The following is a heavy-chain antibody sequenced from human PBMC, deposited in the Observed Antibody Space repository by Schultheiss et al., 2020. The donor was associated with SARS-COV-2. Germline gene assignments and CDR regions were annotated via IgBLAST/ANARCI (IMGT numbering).Heavy chain of an antibody. D-gene: IGHD2-21*02. J-gene: IGHJ5*02. CDR3: AKTYCGGDCYPGWFDP. V-gene: IGHV1-18*01. Sequence: ASVKVSCKASGYTFTSYGISWVRQAPGQGLEWMGRINPNSGGTNYAQKFQGRVTMTRDTSTSTVYMELSSLRSEDTAVYYCAKTYCGGDCYPGWFDPWGQGTLVTVSS. CDR1: GYTFTSYG. CDR2: INPNSGGT.